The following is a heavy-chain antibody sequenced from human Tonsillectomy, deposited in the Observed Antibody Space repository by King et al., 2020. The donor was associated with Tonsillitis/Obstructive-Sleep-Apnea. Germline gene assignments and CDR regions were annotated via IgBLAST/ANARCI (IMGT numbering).Heavy chain of an antibody. CDR3: ARGFVVVPAAIKSPHYYMDV. J-gene: IGHJ6*03. Sequence: VQLVESGGGLVQPGGSLRLSCAASGFSVSSKFMTWVRQAPGKGLEWVSVLYSGGGTYYADSVKGKSTISRDESKNTVFLQMNSLRAEDTAVYYCARGFVVVPAAIKSPHYYMDVWGKGTTVTVSS. CDR2: LYSGGGT. D-gene: IGHD2-2*01. CDR1: GFSVSSKF. V-gene: IGHV3-66*01.